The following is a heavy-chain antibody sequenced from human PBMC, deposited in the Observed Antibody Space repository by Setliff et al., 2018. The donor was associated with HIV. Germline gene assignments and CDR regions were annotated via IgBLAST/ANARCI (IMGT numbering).Heavy chain of an antibody. CDR2: ISASATYI. Sequence: GGSLRLSCAASGFSFRSYAVSWVRQAPGKGLEWVSSISASATYIYYADSVKGRFTISRDNAKNSLYLQMNSLRDEDTALYYCARSRYDSDFWGQGTLVTVSS. CDR1: GFSFRSYA. V-gene: IGHV3-21*04. D-gene: IGHD3-22*01. J-gene: IGHJ4*02. CDR3: ARSRYDSDF.